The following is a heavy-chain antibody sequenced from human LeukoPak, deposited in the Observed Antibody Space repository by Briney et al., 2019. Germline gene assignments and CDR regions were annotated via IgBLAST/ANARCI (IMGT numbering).Heavy chain of an antibody. CDR1: GFTFSSYW. J-gene: IGHJ6*04. V-gene: IGHV3-74*01. D-gene: IGHD5-12*01. CDR2: INSDGSST. CDR3: ARVRGYSGYDYYYYGMDV. Sequence: GGSLRLSCAASGFTFSSYWMHWVRQAPGKGLVWVSRINSDGSSTSYADSVKGRFTISRDNAKNTLYLQMNSLRAEDTAVYYCARVRGYSGYDYYYYGMDVWGKGTTVTVSS.